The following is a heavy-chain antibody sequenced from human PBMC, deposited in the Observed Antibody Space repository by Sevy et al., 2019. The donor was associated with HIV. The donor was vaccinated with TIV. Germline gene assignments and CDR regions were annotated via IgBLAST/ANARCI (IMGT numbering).Heavy chain of an antibody. J-gene: IGHJ4*02. Sequence: GGSLRLSCAASGFTFSSYVMHWVRQAPGKGLEWVALIWYDGTIKYYAHSVKGRFTISRDNSKDTLFLQMNSLTPEDTAVYYCARGGGYCGGDCYSIDYWGQGALVTVYS. D-gene: IGHD2-21*02. CDR1: GFTFSSYV. CDR3: ARGGGYCGGDCYSIDY. V-gene: IGHV3-33*08. CDR2: IWYDGTIK.